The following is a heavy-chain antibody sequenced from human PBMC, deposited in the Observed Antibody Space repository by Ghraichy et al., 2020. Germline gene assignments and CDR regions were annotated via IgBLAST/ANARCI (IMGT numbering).Heavy chain of an antibody. J-gene: IGHJ4*02. CDR2: ISYSGST. CDR3: ASSRSGSYGSFVY. Sequence: SETLSLTCTVSGDSITNYFWSWIRQTPGKGLEWIGYISYSGSTNYKPSLKSRVTISIDTSKNQFSLKLTSVTAADTAVYFCASSRSGSYGSFVYWGQGTLVTVSS. CDR1: GDSITNYF. D-gene: IGHD1-26*01. V-gene: IGHV4-59*01.